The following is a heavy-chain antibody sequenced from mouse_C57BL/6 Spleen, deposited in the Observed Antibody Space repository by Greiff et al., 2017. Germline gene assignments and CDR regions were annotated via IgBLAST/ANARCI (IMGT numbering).Heavy chain of an antibody. CDR3: ARLGRDWYFEG. Sequence: QVQLQQPGTELVKPGASVKLSCKASGYTFTSYWMHWVKQRPGQGLGWIGNINPSNGGTNYNEKFKSKATLTVDKSSSTAYMQRSSLASEDSAVYYCARLGRDWYFEGWGTGATVTGSS. V-gene: IGHV1-53*01. CDR2: INPSNGGT. J-gene: IGHJ1*03. CDR1: GYTFTSYW. D-gene: IGHD4-1*01.